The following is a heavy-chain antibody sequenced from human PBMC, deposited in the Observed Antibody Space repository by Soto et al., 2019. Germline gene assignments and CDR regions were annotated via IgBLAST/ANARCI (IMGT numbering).Heavy chain of an antibody. V-gene: IGHV1-18*01. J-gene: IGHJ2*01. CDR2: ISPANGDK. D-gene: IGHD1-1*01. Sequence: QVELMQSGPEVKRPGTSVKVSCKASGYTFITSGINWVRQTPGQALEWVGWISPANGDKKYAQKFKDRVSVTAETSPDTVYTERTNLRSDDTAGDVGARGRYFATTHRQWWYCDFWGRGTPGTVSS. CDR3: ARGRYFATTHRQWWYCDF. CDR1: GYTFITSG.